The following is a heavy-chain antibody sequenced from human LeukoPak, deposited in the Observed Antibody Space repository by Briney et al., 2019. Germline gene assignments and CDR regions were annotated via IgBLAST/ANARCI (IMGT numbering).Heavy chain of an antibody. CDR1: GFTFSSSA. CDR3: AKDRYSGSCELCDY. Sequence: GGSLRLSCAASGFTFSSSAMTWVRQAPGKGLEWVSGISGSGGSTYYADSVKGRFTISRDNSRNTLHLQMNSLRAEDTAVYYCAKDRYSGSCELCDYWGQGTLVTVSS. CDR2: ISGSGGST. J-gene: IGHJ4*02. D-gene: IGHD1-26*01. V-gene: IGHV3-23*01.